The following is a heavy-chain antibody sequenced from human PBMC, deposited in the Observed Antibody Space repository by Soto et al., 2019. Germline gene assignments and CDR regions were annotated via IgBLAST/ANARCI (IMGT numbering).Heavy chain of an antibody. V-gene: IGHV3-30*18. Sequence: QVQLVESGGGVVQPGMSLRLSCAASGFTFSNYGMHWVRQAPGKGLEWVAVISYHGSDKYYVDSVKGRFTISRDNSKNTLYLQMDSLRAEDTAVYYCAKDHLTTTVTTVGYWCSGTLVTVSS. CDR1: GFTFSNYG. CDR2: ISYHGSDK. J-gene: IGHJ4*02. D-gene: IGHD4-17*01. CDR3: AKDHLTTTVTTVGY.